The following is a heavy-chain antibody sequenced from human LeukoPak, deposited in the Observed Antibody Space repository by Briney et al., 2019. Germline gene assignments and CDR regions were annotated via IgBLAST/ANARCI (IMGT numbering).Heavy chain of an antibody. D-gene: IGHD3-22*01. J-gene: IGHJ5*02. V-gene: IGHV4-34*01. CDR1: GGSFSGYY. CDR2: INHSGST. CDR3: ARVGYYDSSGYSRWFDP. Sequence: SETLSLTCAVYGGSFSGYYWSWIRQPPGKGLEWIGEINHSGSTNYNPSLKSRVTISVDTSKNQFSLKLSSVTAADTAVYYCARVGYYDSSGYSRWFDPWGQGTLVTVSS.